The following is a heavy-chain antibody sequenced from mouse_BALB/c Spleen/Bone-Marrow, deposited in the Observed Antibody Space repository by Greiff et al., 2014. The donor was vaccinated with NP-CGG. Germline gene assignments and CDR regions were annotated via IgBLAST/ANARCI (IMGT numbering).Heavy chain of an antibody. Sequence: VQLQQSGPGLVAPSQSLSITCTVSGFSLTTYGLHWVRQPPGKGLEWLGVIWPDGSTNYNSALMSRLSIRKDNSKSQVFLKMNSLQTDDTAMYYCARITTATGAMDYWGQGTSVTVSS. V-gene: IGHV2-9*02. CDR1: GFSLTTYG. CDR3: ARITTATGAMDY. J-gene: IGHJ4*01. CDR2: IWPDGST. D-gene: IGHD1-2*01.